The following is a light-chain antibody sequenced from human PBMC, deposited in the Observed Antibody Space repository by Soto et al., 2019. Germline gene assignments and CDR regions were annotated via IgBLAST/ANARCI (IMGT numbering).Light chain of an antibody. V-gene: IGLV2-14*01. CDR2: EVS. Sequence: QSVLTQPASVSGSPGLSITISCTGTSSDVGNYKYVSWYQQHPGKAPKLMIYEVSNRPSGVSNRFSGSKSGNTASLTISGLQAEDETDYYCFSYTSSGTYVFGTGTKVTVL. CDR3: FSYTSSGTYV. CDR1: SSDVGNYKY. J-gene: IGLJ1*01.